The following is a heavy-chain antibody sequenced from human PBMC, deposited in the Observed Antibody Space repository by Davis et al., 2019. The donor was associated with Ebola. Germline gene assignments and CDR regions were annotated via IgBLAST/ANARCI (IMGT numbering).Heavy chain of an antibody. V-gene: IGHV3-23*01. Sequence: GGSLRLSCAASGFTFSSYAMSWVRQAPGKGLEWVSSLSGSGGSTYYADSVKGRFTISRDNSKNTLYLQMSSLRAEDTAVYYCAKEGYFDWLLHFDYWGQGTLVAVSS. J-gene: IGHJ4*02. CDR3: AKEGYFDWLLHFDY. CDR2: LSGSGGST. CDR1: GFTFSSYA. D-gene: IGHD3-9*01.